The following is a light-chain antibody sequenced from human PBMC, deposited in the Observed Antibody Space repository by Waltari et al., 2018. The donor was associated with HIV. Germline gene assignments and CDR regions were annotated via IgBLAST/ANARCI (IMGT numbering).Light chain of an antibody. CDR1: SSNIGNNY. V-gene: IGLV1-51*01. CDR2: DRS. CDR3: GTWDSSLSVWV. J-gene: IGLJ3*02. Sequence: QKVTISCSGSSSNIGNNYVSWYQQFPGAAPKLLIYDRSKRPSGIPDRFSGSKSGTSATLGITGLKTGDEADYYCGTWDSSLSVWVFGGGTKLTVL.